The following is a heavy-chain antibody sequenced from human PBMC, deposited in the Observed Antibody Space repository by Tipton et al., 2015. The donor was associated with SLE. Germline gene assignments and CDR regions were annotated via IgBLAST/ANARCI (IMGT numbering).Heavy chain of an antibody. CDR2: ISWDGGST. V-gene: IGHV3-43*01. Sequence: SLRLSCAASGFTFSSYWMHWVRQAPGKGLEWVSLISWDGGSTYYADSVKGRFTISRDNSKNSLYLQMNSLRTEDTALYYCAKEVVPAAYDAFDIWGQGTMVTVSS. CDR1: GFTFSSYW. J-gene: IGHJ3*02. CDR3: AKEVVPAAYDAFDI. D-gene: IGHD2-2*01.